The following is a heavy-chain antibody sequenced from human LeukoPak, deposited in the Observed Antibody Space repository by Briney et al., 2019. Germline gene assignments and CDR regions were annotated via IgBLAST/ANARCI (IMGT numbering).Heavy chain of an antibody. CDR2: ISGSGGST. V-gene: IGHV3-23*01. Sequence: GGSLRLSCAASGFPFSSRVMSWVRQAPGKGLEWVSVISGSGGSTYYADSVKGRFTISRDNSKNTLYLQMNSLRAEDTAVYYCAKDASSGYYYFDYWGQGTLVTVSS. CDR1: GFPFSSRV. CDR3: AKDASSGYYYFDY. J-gene: IGHJ4*02. D-gene: IGHD3-22*01.